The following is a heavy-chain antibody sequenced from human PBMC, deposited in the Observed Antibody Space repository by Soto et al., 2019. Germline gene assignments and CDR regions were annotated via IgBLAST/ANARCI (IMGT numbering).Heavy chain of an antibody. D-gene: IGHD3-3*02. V-gene: IGHV1-69*12. CDR3: AREGRITGVVIPYYFDY. Sequence: QVQLVQSGAEGKKPGSSVKVSCKASGGTFSSYAISWVRQAPGQGLEWMGGIIPIFGTANYAQKFQGRVTITAAASTSTAYMELSSLRSEDTAVYYCAREGRITGVVIPYYFDYWGQGTLVTVSS. CDR1: GGTFSSYA. CDR2: IIPIFGTA. J-gene: IGHJ4*02.